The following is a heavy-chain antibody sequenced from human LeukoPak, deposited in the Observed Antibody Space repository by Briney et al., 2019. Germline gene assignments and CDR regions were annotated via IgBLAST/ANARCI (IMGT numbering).Heavy chain of an antibody. D-gene: IGHD3-22*01. V-gene: IGHV4-4*07. CDR1: GGSISSYY. J-gene: IGHJ4*02. CDR2: IYTSGST. CDR3: AREPLYYYDSSGYFYFDY. Sequence: PSETLSLTCTVSGGSISSYYWSWIRQPAGKGLEWIGRIYTSGSTNYNPSLKSRVTMSVDTSKNQFSLKLSSVTAADTAVYYCAREPLYYYDSSGYFYFDYWGQGTLVTVSS.